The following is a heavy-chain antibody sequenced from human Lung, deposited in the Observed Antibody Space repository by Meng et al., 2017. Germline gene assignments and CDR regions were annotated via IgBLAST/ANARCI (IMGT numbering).Heavy chain of an antibody. CDR2: IYNSGST. V-gene: IGHV4-30-4*01. Sequence: QVQLRESAPGLVNPSQTLSLTSTVSRCSISSSNYYWSWIRQPPGKGLEWSGHIYNSGSTYYNPSLKSRITISVDTSKNQFSLKLSSVTAADTAVYYCARGQKGYFDLWGRGTLVTVSS. CDR1: RCSISSSNYY. J-gene: IGHJ2*01. CDR3: ARGQKGYFDL.